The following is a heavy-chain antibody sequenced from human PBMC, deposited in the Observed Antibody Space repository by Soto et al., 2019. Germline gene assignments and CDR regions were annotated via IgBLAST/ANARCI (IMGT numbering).Heavy chain of an antibody. V-gene: IGHV1-24*01. CDR1: GYTLSELS. CDR2: FDPEDGET. CDR3: ATALSVRGVIRNNWFDP. J-gene: IGHJ5*02. D-gene: IGHD3-10*01. Sequence: GASVKVSCKVSGYTLSELSMCWVRQAPGKGLEWMGAFDPEDGETIYAQKFQGRVTMTEDTSTDTAYMEQSSLRSEDTAVYYCATALSVRGVIRNNWFDPWGQGTLVTVSS.